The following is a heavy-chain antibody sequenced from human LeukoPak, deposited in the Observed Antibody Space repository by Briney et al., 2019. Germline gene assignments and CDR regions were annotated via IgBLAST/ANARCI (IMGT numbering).Heavy chain of an antibody. Sequence: GGSLRLSCAASGFTFTNYEMNWVRQAPGKGLEWVSYISNRGNTIYYADSVKGRFTISRDNAKNSLYLQMNSLRAEDTAVYYCARAHIVVVTAIPDAFDIWGQGTMVTVSS. CDR1: GFTFTNYE. D-gene: IGHD2-21*02. J-gene: IGHJ3*02. CDR3: ARAHIVVVTAIPDAFDI. CDR2: ISNRGNTI. V-gene: IGHV3-48*03.